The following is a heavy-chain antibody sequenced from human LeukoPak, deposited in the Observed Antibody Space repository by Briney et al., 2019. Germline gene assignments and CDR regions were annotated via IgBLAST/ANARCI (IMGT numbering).Heavy chain of an antibody. CDR1: GGSISSYY. CDR3: ARYPFWSGYNWFDP. D-gene: IGHD3-3*01. J-gene: IGHJ5*02. CDR2: IYYSGST. V-gene: IGHV4-59*01. Sequence: PSETLSLTCTVAGGSISSYYWSWVRQPPGKGREWIGYIYYSGSTNYNPSLKSRVTISVDTSKNQFSLKLSSVTAADTAVYYCARYPFWSGYNWFDPWGQGTLVTVSS.